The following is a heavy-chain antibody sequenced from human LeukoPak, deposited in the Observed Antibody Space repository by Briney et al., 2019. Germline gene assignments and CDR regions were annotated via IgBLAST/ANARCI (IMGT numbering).Heavy chain of an antibody. CDR2: INQSGST. CDR3: ARLTKNDSGSFRFGKKKRGYMDV. J-gene: IGHJ6*03. V-gene: IGHV4-34*01. CDR1: GGSFSGYY. Sequence: SETLSLTCAVYGGSFSGYYWNWIRQPPGKGLEWIGEINQSGSTNYNPSLKSRVTISVDTSKNQFSLKLSSVTAADTAVYYCARLTKNDSGSFRFGKKKRGYMDVWGKGTTVTISS. D-gene: IGHD3-10*01.